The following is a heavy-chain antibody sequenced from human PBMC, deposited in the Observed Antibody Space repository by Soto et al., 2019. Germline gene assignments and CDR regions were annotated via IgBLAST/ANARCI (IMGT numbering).Heavy chain of an antibody. V-gene: IGHV1-69*13. CDR2: IIPIFGTA. J-gene: IGHJ4*02. CDR1: GGTFSSYA. CDR3: ARDSGIQLSKYYFDY. Sequence: ASVKVSCKASGGTFSSYAISWVRQAPGQGLEWMGGIIPIFGTANYAQKFQGRVTITADESTSTAYMELSSLRSEDTAVYYCARDSGIQLSKYYFDYWGQGTLVTVSS. D-gene: IGHD5-18*01.